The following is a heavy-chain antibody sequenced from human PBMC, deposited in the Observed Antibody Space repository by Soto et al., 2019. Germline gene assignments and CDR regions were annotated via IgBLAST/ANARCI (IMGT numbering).Heavy chain of an antibody. V-gene: IGHV3-74*01. J-gene: IGHJ5*02. CDR1: GFTFSSYW. CDR2: INSGGSRT. D-gene: IGHD6-19*01. Sequence: GGSLRLSCAASGFTFSSYWMHWVRQAPGKGLVWVSRINSGGSRTSYADSVKGRFIISRDNAKNTLYLQMNSLGAEDTAVYYCARELDSCGPRFGPWGQGTLVTVSS. CDR3: ARELDSCGPRFGP.